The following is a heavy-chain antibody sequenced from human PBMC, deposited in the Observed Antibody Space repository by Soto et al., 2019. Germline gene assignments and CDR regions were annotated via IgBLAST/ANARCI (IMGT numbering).Heavy chain of an antibody. CDR1: GDSVSSNSAG. J-gene: IGHJ6*04. V-gene: IGHV6-1*01. CDR3: ARSHLGYCTNGVCYIV. Sequence: SQTLSLTCAISGDSVSSNSAGWNWIRQSPSRGLEWLGRTYYRSKWYNDYAVSVKSRITINPDTSKNQFSLQLNSVTPEDTAVYYCARSHLGYCTNGVCYIVWGKGTTVTVSS. CDR2: TYYRSKWYN. D-gene: IGHD2-8*01.